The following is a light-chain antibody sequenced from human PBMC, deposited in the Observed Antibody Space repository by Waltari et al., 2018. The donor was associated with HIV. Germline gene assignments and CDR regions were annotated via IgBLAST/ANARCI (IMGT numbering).Light chain of an antibody. Sequence: DIVMTQSPDPLAVSLAERATITCKYSQSILSTAGNRHYLAWYQQRPGQAPNLLIYWASTRESGVPDRFSGSGSGTDFTLTISSLQAEDVAVYYCQQYYDTPYTFGQGTKLDI. J-gene: IGKJ2*01. CDR3: QQYYDTPYT. CDR1: QSILSTAGNRHY. CDR2: WAS. V-gene: IGKV4-1*01.